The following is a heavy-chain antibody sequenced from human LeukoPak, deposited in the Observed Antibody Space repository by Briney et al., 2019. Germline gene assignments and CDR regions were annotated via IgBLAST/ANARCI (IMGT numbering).Heavy chain of an antibody. CDR2: MNINCGET. CDR3: ARGLPFSKGSCYTP. J-gene: IGHJ5*02. D-gene: IGHD2-2*02. Sequence: ASVKVSCKASGYTFTSYDINWLRQATGPGLEWMGWMNINCGETGYAQKFHGRVTMTSNTSISTAYMELSSLRSEDTAVYYCARGLPFSKGSCYTPWGQGTLVTVSS. CDR1: GYTFTSYD. V-gene: IGHV1-8*01.